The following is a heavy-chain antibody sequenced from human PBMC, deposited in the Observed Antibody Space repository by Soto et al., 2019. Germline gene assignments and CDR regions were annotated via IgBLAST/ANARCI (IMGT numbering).Heavy chain of an antibody. Sequence: LSLTCTVSGGSISSGGYYWSWIRQHPGKGLEWIGYIYYSGSTYYNPSLKSRVTISVDTSKNQFSLRLSSVTAADTAVYYCASTMVRGVITTCDYFEYWGQATLVTVSS. J-gene: IGHJ4*02. V-gene: IGHV4-31*03. CDR2: IYYSGST. CDR1: GGSISSGGYY. CDR3: ASTMVRGVITTCDYFEY. D-gene: IGHD3-10*01.